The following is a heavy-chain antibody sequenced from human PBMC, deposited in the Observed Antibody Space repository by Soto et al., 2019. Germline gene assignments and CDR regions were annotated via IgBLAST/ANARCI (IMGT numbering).Heavy chain of an antibody. CDR3: AVTNYDFWSGTPHNWFDP. D-gene: IGHD3-3*01. J-gene: IGHJ5*02. Sequence: ASVKVSCKASGYTFTSYGISWVRQAPGQGLEWMGWISAYNGNTNYAQKLQGRVTMTTDTSTSTAYMELRSLRSDDTAVYYCAVTNYDFWSGTPHNWFDPWGQGTLVTVSS. V-gene: IGHV1-18*01. CDR1: GYTFTSYG. CDR2: ISAYNGNT.